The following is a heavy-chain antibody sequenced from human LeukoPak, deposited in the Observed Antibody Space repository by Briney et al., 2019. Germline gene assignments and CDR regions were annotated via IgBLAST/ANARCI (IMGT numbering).Heavy chain of an antibody. D-gene: IGHD2-2*01. Sequence: ASVKVSCKASGGTFSSYAISWVRQAPGQGLEWMGWMNPNSGNTGYAQKFQGRVTMTRNTSISTAYMELSSLRSEDTAVYYCASRGYCSSTSCLWAYGMDVWGQGTTVTVSS. CDR1: GGTFSSYA. V-gene: IGHV1-8*02. J-gene: IGHJ6*02. CDR3: ASRGYCSSTSCLWAYGMDV. CDR2: MNPNSGNT.